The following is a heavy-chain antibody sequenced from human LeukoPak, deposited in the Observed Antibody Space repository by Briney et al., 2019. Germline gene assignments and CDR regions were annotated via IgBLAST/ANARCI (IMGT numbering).Heavy chain of an antibody. V-gene: IGHV3-30*18. D-gene: IGHD5-12*01. CDR2: ISYDGSNK. CDR3: AKDGCLVATIYYYYYYYMDV. J-gene: IGHJ6*03. CDR1: GFTFSSYG. Sequence: PGGSLRLSCAASGFTFSSYGMHWVRQAPGKGLEGVAVISYDGSNKYYADSVKGRFTISRDNSKNTLYLQMNSLRAEDTAGYYCAKDGCLVATIYYYYYYYMDVWGKGTTVTVSS.